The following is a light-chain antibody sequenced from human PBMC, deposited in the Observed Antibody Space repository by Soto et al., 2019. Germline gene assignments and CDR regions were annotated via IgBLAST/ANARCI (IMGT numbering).Light chain of an antibody. CDR3: QQYNSYPLT. V-gene: IGKV1-5*03. CDR2: KAS. Sequence: DIPVTPSPSTLSASVGDRVTITCRASQSISSWLAWYQQKPGKAPKLLIYKASSLESGVPSRFSGSGSGTEFTLTISSLQPDDFATYYCQQYNSYPLTFGGGTRWIS. CDR1: QSISSW. J-gene: IGKJ4*01.